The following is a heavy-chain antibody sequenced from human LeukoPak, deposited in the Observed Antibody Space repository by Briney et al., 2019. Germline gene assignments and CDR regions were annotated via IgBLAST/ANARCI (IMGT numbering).Heavy chain of an antibody. J-gene: IGHJ4*01. V-gene: IGHV3-73*01. CDR2: ITSKADSYAT. Sequence: GGCLRLSCAGSGFTFSDSPMHWVRQASGKGLEWVGRITSKADSYATAYAESVKGRFTISRDDSKNTAYLQMNSLQTEDTAVYYCTRLPTLKTFDYWGHGVLVTVSS. CDR3: TRLPTLKTFDY. D-gene: IGHD4-17*01. CDR1: GFTFSDSP.